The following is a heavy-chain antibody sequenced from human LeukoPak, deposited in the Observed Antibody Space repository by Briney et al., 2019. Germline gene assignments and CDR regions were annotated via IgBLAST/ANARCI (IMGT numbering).Heavy chain of an antibody. CDR2: IYHSGST. CDR3: ARGVPREGYDAFDI. D-gene: IGHD1-26*01. Sequence: SETLSLTCAVSGGSISSGGYSWSWIRQPPGKGLEWIGYIYHSGSTYYNPSLKSRVTISVDRSKNQSSLKLSSVTAADTAVYYCARGVPREGYDAFDIWGQGTMVTVSS. V-gene: IGHV4-30-2*01. CDR1: GGSISSGGYS. J-gene: IGHJ3*02.